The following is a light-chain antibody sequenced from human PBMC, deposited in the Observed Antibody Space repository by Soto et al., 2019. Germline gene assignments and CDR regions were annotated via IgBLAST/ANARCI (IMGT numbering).Light chain of an antibody. Sequence: EIVLTQSPGTLSLSPGERATLSCRASQSVSSSYLAWYQQKPGQAPRLLLYGASSRATGIPDRFSGCGSGTDFTLTISRLEPEDFAVYYCQQYGSSPPITFGQGTRLEIK. CDR1: QSVSSSY. J-gene: IGKJ5*01. CDR2: GAS. CDR3: QQYGSSPPIT. V-gene: IGKV3-20*01.